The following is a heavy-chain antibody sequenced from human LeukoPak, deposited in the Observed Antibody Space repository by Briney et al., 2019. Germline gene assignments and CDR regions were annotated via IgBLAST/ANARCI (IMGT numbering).Heavy chain of an antibody. J-gene: IGHJ4*02. CDR3: ARLETVAGPYYFDY. CDR1: GYSFTSHW. CDR2: IYPGDSDT. Sequence: GESLQISCKGSGYSFTSHWIGWVRQMPGKGLEWMGIIYPGDSDTRYSPSFQGQVTISADKSISTTSLRWSSLKASDIAMYYCARLETVAGPYYFDYWGQGTLVTVSS. D-gene: IGHD6-19*01. V-gene: IGHV5-51*01.